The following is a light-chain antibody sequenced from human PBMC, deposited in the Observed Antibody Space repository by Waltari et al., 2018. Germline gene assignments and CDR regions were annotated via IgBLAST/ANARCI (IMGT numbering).Light chain of an antibody. J-gene: IGKJ2*01. Sequence: EIELPQSPGTLSMSAGERATLSCMASQTLTNNYLAWYQQKPGQSPGLLIFAASKRATGVPDRFSGSGSGTDFTLTISRLEPEDFAMYYCQQYGSSPYSFGQGARVDFK. CDR3: QQYGSSPYS. CDR2: AAS. V-gene: IGKV3-20*01. CDR1: QTLTNNY.